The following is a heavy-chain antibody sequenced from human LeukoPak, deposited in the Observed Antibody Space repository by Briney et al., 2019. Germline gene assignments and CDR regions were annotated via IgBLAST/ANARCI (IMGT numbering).Heavy chain of an antibody. J-gene: IGHJ6*03. D-gene: IGHD2-2*01. CDR2: IYTSGST. Sequence: SQTLSLTCTVSGGSISSGSYYWSWIRQPAGKGLEWIGRIYTSGSTNYNPSLKSRVTISVDTSKNQFSLKLSSVTAADTAVYYCARRRSIYNYYYYYYMDVWGKGTTVTVSS. CDR3: ARRRSIYNYYYYYYMDV. CDR1: GGSISSGSYY. V-gene: IGHV4-61*02.